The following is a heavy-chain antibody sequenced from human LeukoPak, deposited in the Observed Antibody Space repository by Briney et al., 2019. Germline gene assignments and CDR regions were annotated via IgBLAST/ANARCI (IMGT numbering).Heavy chain of an antibody. Sequence: GGSLRLSCAASGFTFSSYAMSWVRQAPGKGLEWVSAISGSGGSTYYADSVKGRFTISRDNSKNTLYLQMNSLRAEDTAVYYCAKDPSHYDSSGYYYWAFDIWGQGTMVTVSS. CDR1: GFTFSSYA. V-gene: IGHV3-23*01. CDR3: AKDPSHYDSSGYYYWAFDI. CDR2: ISGSGGST. J-gene: IGHJ3*02. D-gene: IGHD3-22*01.